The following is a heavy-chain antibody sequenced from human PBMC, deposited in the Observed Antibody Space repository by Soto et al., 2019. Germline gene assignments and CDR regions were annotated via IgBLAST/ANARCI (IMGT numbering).Heavy chain of an antibody. Sequence: GGSMRLSCAACGFTFSSYAMSWVRQAPGKGLEWVSAISGSGGSTYYADSVKGRFAISRDNSKNTLYLQMNSLRAEDTAVYYCAKGGNPDYYDSSGYYPLDYWGQGTLVTVSS. D-gene: IGHD3-22*01. J-gene: IGHJ4*02. CDR1: GFTFSSYA. CDR2: ISGSGGST. V-gene: IGHV3-23*01. CDR3: AKGGNPDYYDSSGYYPLDY.